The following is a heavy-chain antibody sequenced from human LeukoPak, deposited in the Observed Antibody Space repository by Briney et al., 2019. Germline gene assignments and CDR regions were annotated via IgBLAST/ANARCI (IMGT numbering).Heavy chain of an antibody. V-gene: IGHV4-34*01. J-gene: IGHJ6*02. D-gene: IGHD3-22*01. CDR1: GVSFSGYY. Sequence: PSETLSLTCAVYGVSFSGYYWSWIRQPPGKGLEWIGEINHSGSTNYNPSLKSRVTISVDTSKNQFSLKLSSVTAADTAVYYCARASSGYYYLYYYYGMDVWGQGTTVTVSS. CDR3: ARASSGYYYLYYYYGMDV. CDR2: INHSGST.